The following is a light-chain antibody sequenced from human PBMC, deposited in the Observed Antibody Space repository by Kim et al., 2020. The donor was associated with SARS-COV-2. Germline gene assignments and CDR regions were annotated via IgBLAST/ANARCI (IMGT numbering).Light chain of an antibody. V-gene: IGLV3-19*01. J-gene: IGLJ2*01. CDR3: NSRDSSGKVE. CDR1: SLRSYY. CDR2: GKN. Sequence: SSELTQDPAVSVALGQTVRITCQGDSLRSYYASWYQQKPGQAPVLVIYGKNNRPSGIPDRFSGSSSGNTASLTITGAQAEDEADYYCNSRDSSGKVEFGGGTQLTVL.